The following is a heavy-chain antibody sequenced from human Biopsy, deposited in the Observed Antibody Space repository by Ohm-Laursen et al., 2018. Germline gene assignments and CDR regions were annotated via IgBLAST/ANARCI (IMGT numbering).Heavy chain of an antibody. Sequence: TLSLTCPVSGDSINNYYWSWIRQPAGKGLEWIGRIYTSGSPNYNLSLEIRVTMSVDTSKNQFSLNLRFVTAADTAVYYCARGTGRYYVYGAFDIWGQGTVVTVSS. J-gene: IGHJ3*02. CDR2: IYTSGSP. CDR1: GDSINNYY. V-gene: IGHV4-4*07. D-gene: IGHD1-26*01. CDR3: ARGTGRYYVYGAFDI.